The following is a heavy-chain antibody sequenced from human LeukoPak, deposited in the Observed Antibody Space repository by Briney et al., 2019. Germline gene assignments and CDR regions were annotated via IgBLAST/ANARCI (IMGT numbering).Heavy chain of an antibody. Sequence: PSETLSLTCTVSGGSISSYYWSWIRQPPGKGLEWIGSIYSSGSTYYSPSLKNRVTISVDTSKNQFSLKLSSVTATDTAAFYCARLSCSSSTCYFPDAFDFWGRGTMITVSS. CDR1: GGSISSYY. D-gene: IGHD2-2*01. CDR3: ARLSCSSSTCYFPDAFDF. J-gene: IGHJ3*01. CDR2: IYSSGST. V-gene: IGHV4-59*05.